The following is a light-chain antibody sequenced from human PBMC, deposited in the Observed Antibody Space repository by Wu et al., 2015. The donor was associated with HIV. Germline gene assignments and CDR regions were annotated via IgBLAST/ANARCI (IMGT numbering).Light chain of an antibody. Sequence: EIVLTQSPANLSLSPGERATLSCTASQSVGSYLAWYQQRPGQAPRLLIYDASNRATGIPARFSGSGSGTDFTLTINSLEPEDFALYYCQQRNNWPPMYTFGQGTKLEIK. V-gene: IGKV3-11*01. CDR1: QSVGSY. J-gene: IGKJ2*01. CDR3: QQRNNWPPMYT. CDR2: DAS.